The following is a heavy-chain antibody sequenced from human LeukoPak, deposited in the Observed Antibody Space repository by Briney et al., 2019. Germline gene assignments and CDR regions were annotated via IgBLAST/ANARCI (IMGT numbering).Heavy chain of an antibody. Sequence: GGSLRLSCAASGFTVSSNYMSWVRQAPGKGLEWVSVIYSGGSTYYADSVKGRFTISRGNAKNSLNLQMNSLRVEDTAVYYCARGPPYGSRSDFLDYWGLGTLVTVSS. D-gene: IGHD3-10*01. J-gene: IGHJ4*02. CDR1: GFTVSSNY. CDR3: ARGPPYGSRSDFLDY. V-gene: IGHV3-53*01. CDR2: IYSGGST.